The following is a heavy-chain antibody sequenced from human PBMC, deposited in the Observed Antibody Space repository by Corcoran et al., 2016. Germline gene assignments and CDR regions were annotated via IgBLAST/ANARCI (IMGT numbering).Heavy chain of an antibody. CDR1: GYTFTSYD. D-gene: IGHD4-17*01. CDR2: MNPNSGNT. J-gene: IGHJ6*02. Sequence: QVQLVQSGAEVKKPGASVKVSCKASGYTFTSYDINWVRQATGQGLEWMGWMNPNSGNTGYAQKFQGRVTMTRNTSISTAYMELSSLRSEDTAVYYCARAHGFGDPTTYYYYGMDVWGQGTTVTVSS. V-gene: IGHV1-8*01. CDR3: ARAHGFGDPTTYYYYGMDV.